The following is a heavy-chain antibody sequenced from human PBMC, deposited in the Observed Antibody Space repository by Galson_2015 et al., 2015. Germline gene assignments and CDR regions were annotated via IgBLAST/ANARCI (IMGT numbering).Heavy chain of an antibody. Sequence: SVKVSCKASGYTFTSYAMHWVRQAPGQRLEWMGWINAGNGNTKYSQKFQGRVTITGDTSASTAYMELSSLRSEDTAVYYCAREPIAAAGTAYYYYYIDVWGKGTTVTVSS. J-gene: IGHJ6*03. CDR1: GYTFTSYA. V-gene: IGHV1-3*01. D-gene: IGHD6-13*01. CDR3: AREPIAAAGTAYYYYYIDV. CDR2: INAGNGNT.